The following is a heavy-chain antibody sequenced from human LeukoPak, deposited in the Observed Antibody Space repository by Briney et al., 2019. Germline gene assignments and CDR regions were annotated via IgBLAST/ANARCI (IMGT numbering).Heavy chain of an antibody. J-gene: IGHJ5*02. CDR2: ISAYNGNT. CDR1: GYTFTNYG. V-gene: IGHV1-18*01. D-gene: IGHD3-9*01. Sequence: ASVKVSCKASGYTFTNYGISWVRQAPGQGLEWMGWISAYNGNTNYAQKLQGRVTMTTDTSTSTAYMELRSLRSDDTAVYYCARARLLRYYDWLLYNSNWFDPWGQGTLVTVSS. CDR3: ARARLLRYYDWLLYNSNWFDP.